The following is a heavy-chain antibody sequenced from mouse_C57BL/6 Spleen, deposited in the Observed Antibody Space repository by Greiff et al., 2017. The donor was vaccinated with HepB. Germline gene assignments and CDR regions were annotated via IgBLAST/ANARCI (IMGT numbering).Heavy chain of an antibody. J-gene: IGHJ3*01. CDR1: GYTFTSYW. CDR2: IDPSDSYT. CDR3: ARSLLP. D-gene: IGHD1-2*01. V-gene: IGHV1-69*01. Sequence: LVMPGASVKLSCKASGYTFTSYWMHWVKQRPGQGLEWIGEIDPSDSYTNYNEKFKSKATLTVDKSSSTAYMQLSSLTSEDSAVYYCARSLLPWGQGTLVTVSA.